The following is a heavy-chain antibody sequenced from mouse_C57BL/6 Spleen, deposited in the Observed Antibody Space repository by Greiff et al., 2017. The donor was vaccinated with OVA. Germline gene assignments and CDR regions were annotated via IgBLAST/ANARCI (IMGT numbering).Heavy chain of an antibody. Sequence: VQLQQSGPELVKPGASVKISCKASGYSFTGYYMNWVKQSPEKSLEWIGEINPSTGGTTDNQKFKAKATFTVDNTSSTAYMQLKSLTSEDSAVYYCVRSTTVVDWYFDVWGTVTTATVAS. V-gene: IGHV1-42*01. J-gene: IGHJ1*03. CDR1: GYSFTGYY. CDR3: VRSTTVVDWYFDV. CDR2: INPSTGGT. D-gene: IGHD1-1*01.